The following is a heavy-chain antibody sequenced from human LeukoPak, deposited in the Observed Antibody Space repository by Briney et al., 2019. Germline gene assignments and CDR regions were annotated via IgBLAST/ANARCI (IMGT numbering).Heavy chain of an antibody. D-gene: IGHD2-2*02. CDR1: GGIFSSYD. Sequence: SVMVSCKATGGIFSSYDICWVRQAPGQWLEWMGGIIPIFGTANYAQKFQGRVTITADESTSTAYMELSSLRSEDTAVYYCARAEPRLGYCSSTSCYTPPGYYYYGMDVWGQGTTVTVSS. J-gene: IGHJ6*02. CDR3: ARAEPRLGYCSSTSCYTPPGYYYYGMDV. CDR2: IIPIFGTA. V-gene: IGHV1-69*13.